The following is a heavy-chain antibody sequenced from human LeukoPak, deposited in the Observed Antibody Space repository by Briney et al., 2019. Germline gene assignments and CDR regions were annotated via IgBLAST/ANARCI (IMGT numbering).Heavy chain of an antibody. V-gene: IGHV3-30-3*01. CDR2: ISYDGSNK. J-gene: IGHJ6*02. CDR3: ARDLSYYGMDV. Sequence: AGGSLRLSCAASGFTFSYYTMHWVRQAPGKGLEWVAVISYDGSNKYYADSAKGRFTISRDNSKNTLYLQMNSLRAEDTAVYYCARDLSYYGMDVWGQGTTVTVSS. CDR1: GFTFSYYT. D-gene: IGHD2/OR15-2a*01.